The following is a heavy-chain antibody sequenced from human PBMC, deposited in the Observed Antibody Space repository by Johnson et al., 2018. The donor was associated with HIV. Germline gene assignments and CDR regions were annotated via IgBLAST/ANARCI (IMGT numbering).Heavy chain of an antibody. CDR1: RITFSRYW. J-gene: IGHJ3*01. V-gene: IGHV3-7*01. CDR2: IKQDGSEK. CDR3: ATGRASV. Sequence: VQLVESGGGLVQPGGSLRLSCAASRITFSRYWMTWVRQAPGKGLEWVANIKQDGSEKYYVDSVKGRFTISRDNAKNSLYLQMNSLRAEDTAVYYCATGRASVWGQGTMVTVSS.